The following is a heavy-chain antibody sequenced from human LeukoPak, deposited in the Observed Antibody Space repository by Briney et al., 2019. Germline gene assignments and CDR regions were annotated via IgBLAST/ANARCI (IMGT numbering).Heavy chain of an antibody. CDR1: GGSISSSNW. J-gene: IGHJ6*02. Sequence: SGTLTLTCAVSGGSISSSNWWSWVRQPPGKGLEWIGEIYHSGSTNYNPSLKSRVTISVDKPKNQFSLKVSSVTAADTAVYYCARGRSNYYGMDVWGQGTTVTVSS. CDR2: IYHSGST. V-gene: IGHV4-4*02. D-gene: IGHD1-26*01. CDR3: ARGRSNYYGMDV.